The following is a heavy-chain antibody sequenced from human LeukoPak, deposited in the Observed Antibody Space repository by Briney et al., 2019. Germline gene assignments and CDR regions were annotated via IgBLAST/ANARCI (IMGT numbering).Heavy chain of an antibody. V-gene: IGHV1-2*02. CDR2: INPNSGGT. CDR3: ARRRGIVGASNFDY. J-gene: IGHJ4*02. D-gene: IGHD1-26*01. CDR1: GYTFTGYY. Sequence: ASVTVSCTASGYTFTGYYMHWVRQAPGQGLEGMGWINPNSGGTNYAQKFQGRVTMTRDTSISTAYMELSRLRSDDTAVYYCARRRGIVGASNFDYWGQGTLVTVSS.